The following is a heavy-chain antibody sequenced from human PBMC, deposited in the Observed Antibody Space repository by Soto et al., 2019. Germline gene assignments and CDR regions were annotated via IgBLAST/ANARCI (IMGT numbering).Heavy chain of an antibody. Sequence: QVQLVQSGAEVKRPGASVNVSCKASGYAFTSYDINWVRQATGQGLEWMGWMNPNSGNTGYAQKFQGRVTRTSNTSISTAYVELSRLRSEDTAVYYCARESVGWFDPWGQGTLVTVSS. CDR3: ARESVGWFDP. CDR1: GYAFTSYD. D-gene: IGHD1-26*01. V-gene: IGHV1-8*01. J-gene: IGHJ5*02. CDR2: MNPNSGNT.